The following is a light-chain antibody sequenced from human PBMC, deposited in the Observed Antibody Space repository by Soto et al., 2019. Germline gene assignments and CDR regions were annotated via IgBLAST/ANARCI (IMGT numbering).Light chain of an antibody. J-gene: IGKJ4*01. CDR2: WAS. Sequence: DIVVTQSPLSLPVTPGEPASISCRSSQSLLHSNGYNYLAWYQQKPGQPPKLLIYWASTRESGVPDRFSGSGSGTDFTLTISSLQAEDVAVYYCQQYYSTPLTFGGGTKVEIK. V-gene: IGKV4-1*01. CDR1: QSLLHSNGYNY. CDR3: QQYYSTPLT.